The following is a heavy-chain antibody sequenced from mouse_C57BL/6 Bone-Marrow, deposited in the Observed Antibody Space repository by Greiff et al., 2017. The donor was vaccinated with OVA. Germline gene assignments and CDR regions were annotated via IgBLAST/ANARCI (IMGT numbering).Heavy chain of an antibody. D-gene: IGHD6-1*01. CDR1: GFTFSSYT. CDR3: ARHHKESEAWFAY. V-gene: IGHV5-9*01. J-gene: IGHJ3*01. CDR2: ISGGGGNT. Sequence: EVTLVESGGGLVKPGGSLKLSCAASGFTFSSYTMSWVRQTPEKRLEWVATISGGGGNTYYPDSVKGRFTISRDNAKNTLYLQMSSLRSEDTALYYCARHHKESEAWFAYWGQGTLVTVSA.